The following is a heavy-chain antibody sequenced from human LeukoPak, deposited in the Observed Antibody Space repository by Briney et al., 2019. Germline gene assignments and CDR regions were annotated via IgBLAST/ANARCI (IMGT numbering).Heavy chain of an antibody. CDR1: GGSISSYY. Sequence: SETLSLTCTVSGGSISSYYWSWIRQPPGKGLEWIGYIYYSGSTNYNPSLKSRVTISADTSKNQFSLKLSSVTAADTAVYYCASARDYYYGMGVWGQGTTVTVSS. V-gene: IGHV4-59*08. J-gene: IGHJ6*02. CDR3: ASARDYYYGMGV. CDR2: IYYSGST.